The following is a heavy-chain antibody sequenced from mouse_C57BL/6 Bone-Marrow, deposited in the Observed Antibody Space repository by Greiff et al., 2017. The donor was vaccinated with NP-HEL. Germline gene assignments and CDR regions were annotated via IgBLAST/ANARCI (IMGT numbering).Heavy chain of an antibody. Sequence: EVKLVESGGDLVKPGGSLKLSCAASGFTFSSYGMSWVRQTPDKRLEWVATISSGGSYTYYPDSVKGRFTISRDNAKNTLYLHMSSLKSEDIAMYYCARLYYYGSSDVWGTGTTVTVSS. D-gene: IGHD1-1*01. J-gene: IGHJ1*03. CDR2: ISSGGSYT. V-gene: IGHV5-6*01. CDR1: GFTFSSYG. CDR3: ARLYYYGSSDV.